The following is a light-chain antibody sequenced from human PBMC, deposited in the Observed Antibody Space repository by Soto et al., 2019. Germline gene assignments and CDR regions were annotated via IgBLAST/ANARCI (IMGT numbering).Light chain of an antibody. J-gene: IGKJ1*01. Sequence: EIVLTQSPGTLSLSPGERATLSCRASQSVSSRLAWYQQKPGQAPRLLIYDASNRATGIPARFSGSGSGTDFTLTISSLEPEDFTVYYCHHYETFGQGTKVE. CDR2: DAS. CDR3: HHYET. CDR1: QSVSSR. V-gene: IGKV3D-11*03.